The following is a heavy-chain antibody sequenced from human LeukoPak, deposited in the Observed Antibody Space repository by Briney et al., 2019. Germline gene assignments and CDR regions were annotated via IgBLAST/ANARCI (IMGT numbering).Heavy chain of an antibody. CDR1: GGTFSSYA. V-gene: IGHV1-69*13. D-gene: IGHD4-17*01. Sequence: GASVKVSCKASGGTFSSYAISWVRQAPGQGLEWMGGIIPIFGTANYARKFQGRVTITADESTSTAYMELSSLRSEDTAVYYCARGLMTTVTANWFDPWGQGTLVTVSS. CDR3: ARGLMTTVTANWFDP. J-gene: IGHJ5*02. CDR2: IIPIFGTA.